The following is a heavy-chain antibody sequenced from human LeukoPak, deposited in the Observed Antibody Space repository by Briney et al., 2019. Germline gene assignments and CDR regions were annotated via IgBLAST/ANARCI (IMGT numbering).Heavy chain of an antibody. J-gene: IGHJ4*02. CDR2: INHSGST. CDR3: ARIARLAGTFYFDY. V-gene: IGHV4-34*01. CDR1: GGSFSGYY. Sequence: SETLSLTCAVYGGSFSGYYWSWIRQPPGKGLRWSGEINHSGSTNYNPSLKSRVTISVDTSKNQFSLKLSSVTAADTAVYYCARIARLAGTFYFDYWGQGTLVTVSS. D-gene: IGHD6-19*01.